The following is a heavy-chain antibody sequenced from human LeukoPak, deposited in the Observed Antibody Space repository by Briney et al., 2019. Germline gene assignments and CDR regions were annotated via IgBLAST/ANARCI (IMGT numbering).Heavy chain of an antibody. V-gene: IGHV3-48*01. J-gene: IGHJ4*02. CDR1: GFTFSSYS. CDR3: AKGGKWDVTPFDY. Sequence: GGSLRLSCAASGFTFSSYSMNWVRQAPGKGLEWVSYISSSSSTIYYADSVKGRFTISRDNAKNSLYLQMNSLRAEDTAVYYCAKGGKWDVTPFDYWGQGTLVTVSS. D-gene: IGHD1-26*01. CDR2: ISSSSSTI.